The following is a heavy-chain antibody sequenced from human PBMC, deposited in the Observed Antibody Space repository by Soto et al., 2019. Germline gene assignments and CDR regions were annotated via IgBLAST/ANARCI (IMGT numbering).Heavy chain of an antibody. CDR2: ISSSSSYI. J-gene: IGHJ4*02. CDR1: GFTFSSYS. D-gene: IGHD2-15*01. V-gene: IGHV3-21*01. CDR3: ARDEDEQYSEFFFDY. Sequence: GGSLRLSCAASGFTFSSYSMNWVRQAPGKGLEWVSSISSSSSYIYYADSVKGRFTISRDNAKNSLYLQMNSLRAEDTAVYYCARDEDEQYSEFFFDYWGQGTLVTVSS.